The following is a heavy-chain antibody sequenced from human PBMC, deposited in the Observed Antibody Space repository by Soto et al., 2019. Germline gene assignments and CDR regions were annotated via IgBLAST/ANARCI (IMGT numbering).Heavy chain of an antibody. Sequence: QVQLVQSGAEVKKPGASVKVSCKASGYTFTSYGISWVRQAPGQGLEWMGWISAYNGNTNYAQKLQGRVTMTTDTPTSTAYRELRSLRSDDTAVYYCARRGEGKDSSSWYWFDPWGQGTLVTVSS. D-gene: IGHD6-13*01. V-gene: IGHV1-18*01. J-gene: IGHJ5*02. CDR1: GYTFTSYG. CDR2: ISAYNGNT. CDR3: ARRGEGKDSSSWYWFDP.